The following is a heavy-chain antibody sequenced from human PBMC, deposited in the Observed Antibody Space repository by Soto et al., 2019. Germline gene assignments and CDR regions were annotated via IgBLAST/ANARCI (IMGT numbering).Heavy chain of an antibody. CDR2: INTNTGNP. CDR3: ARDLDSSGWYSFYYYYGMDV. D-gene: IGHD6-19*01. Sequence: GASVKVSCKASGYTFSSYAISWVRQAPGQGLEWMGWINTNTGNPTYAQGFTGRFVFSLDTSVSTAYLQICSLKAEDTAVYYCARDLDSSGWYSFYYYYGMDVWGQGTTVTVSS. V-gene: IGHV7-4-1*01. CDR1: GYTFSSYA. J-gene: IGHJ6*02.